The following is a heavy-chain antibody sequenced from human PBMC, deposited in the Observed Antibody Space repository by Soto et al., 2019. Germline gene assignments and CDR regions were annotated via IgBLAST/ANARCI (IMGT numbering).Heavy chain of an antibody. D-gene: IGHD6-13*01. J-gene: IGHJ1*01. Sequence: QVQLVQSGAEVKKPGSSVKVSCKASGGTFSSYTISWVRQAPGQGLEWMGRIIPILGIANYAQKFQGRVTITADNSTSTAYMELSSLRSEDTAVYYCARGIAAAGTMSEYFQHWGQGTLVTVSS. V-gene: IGHV1-69*02. CDR1: GGTFSSYT. CDR2: IIPILGIA. CDR3: ARGIAAAGTMSEYFQH.